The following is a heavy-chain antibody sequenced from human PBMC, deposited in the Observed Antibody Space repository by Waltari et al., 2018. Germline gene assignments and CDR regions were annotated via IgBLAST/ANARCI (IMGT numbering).Heavy chain of an antibody. CDR3: VRDHWGPDY. J-gene: IGHJ4*02. Sequence: EVHLVESGGGLVQPGGSLRLSCAASGFTFTDYWMRWVRQAPGKGPEWMANIHNDGSEKNYVDYVKVRFTISRDNAKDSVYLQMNSLRADDTAMYYCVRDHWGPDYWGQGTLVTVSS. D-gene: IGHD7-27*01. CDR2: IHNDGSEK. CDR1: GFTFTDYW. V-gene: IGHV3-7*01.